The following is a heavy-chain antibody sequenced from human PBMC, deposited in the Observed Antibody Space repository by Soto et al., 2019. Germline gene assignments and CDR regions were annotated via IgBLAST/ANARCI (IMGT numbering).Heavy chain of an antibody. Sequence: QVQLQESGPGLVKPSGTLSLTCAVSSGSISSSNWWSWVRQPPVKGLEWIGEIYHSGSTNYNPSLKTRLSISVDKSKNQISLKLSSVTGADTAVYYCARASYYYGSGGFDLWGQGTLVTVSS. CDR3: ARASYYYGSGGFDL. CDR1: SGSISSSNW. D-gene: IGHD3-10*01. CDR2: IYHSGST. V-gene: IGHV4-4*02. J-gene: IGHJ5*02.